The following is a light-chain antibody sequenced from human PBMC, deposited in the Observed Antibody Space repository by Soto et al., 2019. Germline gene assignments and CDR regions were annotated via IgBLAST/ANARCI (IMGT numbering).Light chain of an antibody. V-gene: IGLV2-14*01. CDR3: CSYTTSNTRQIV. Sequence: SVLTQPASVSGAHRESISISCTGTSSDVGGYNYVSRYQQQPGKAPKFMIYDVTNRPSGVSNRFSGSKSGNTASLTISGLQAEDEADYYCCSYTTSNTRQIVFGTGTKVTVL. J-gene: IGLJ1*01. CDR2: DVT. CDR1: SSDVGGYNY.